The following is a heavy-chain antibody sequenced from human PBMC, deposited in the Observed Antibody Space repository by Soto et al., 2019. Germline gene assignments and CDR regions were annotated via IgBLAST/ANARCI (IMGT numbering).Heavy chain of an antibody. CDR3: ARSDWFDP. CDR2: IKSDGSIT. CDR1: GFTFSSYW. J-gene: IGHJ5*02. Sequence: LRLSGSASGFTFSSYWMHWVRQAPGKGLVWVSRIKSDGSITVYADSVKGRFTISRDNAKNTLYLQMNSLRAEDTAIYYCARSDWFDPWGQGTLVTVSS. V-gene: IGHV3-74*01.